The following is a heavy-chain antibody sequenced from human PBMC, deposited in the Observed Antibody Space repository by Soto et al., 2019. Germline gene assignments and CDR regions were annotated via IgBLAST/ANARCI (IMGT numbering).Heavy chain of an antibody. J-gene: IGHJ4*02. CDR2: INHSGST. Sequence: GSFSGYYWSWIRQPPGKGLERIGEINHSGSTNYNPSLKSRVTISVDTSKNQFSLKLSSVTAADTAVYYCARVRSIGGYGLLDYWGQGTLVTVSS. CDR1: GSFSGYY. V-gene: IGHV4-34*01. CDR3: ARVRSIGGYGLLDY. D-gene: IGHD6-25*01.